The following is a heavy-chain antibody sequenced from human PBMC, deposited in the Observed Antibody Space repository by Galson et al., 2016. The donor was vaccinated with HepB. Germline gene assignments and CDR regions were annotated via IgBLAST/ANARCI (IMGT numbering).Heavy chain of an antibody. J-gene: IGHJ6*02. V-gene: IGHV3-72*01. CDR2: SGAKGYSRTE. CDR3: TRSIGPTGMDA. CDR1: GFLLSDHY. Sequence: SLRLSCAASGFLLSDHYIDWVRRAPGKGLEWVGRSGAKGYSRTELYAASVRGRFSVSRDDSTNSVYLQMNSLKTEDTALYYCTRSIGPTGMDAWGQGTTVIVSS. D-gene: IGHD5-12*01.